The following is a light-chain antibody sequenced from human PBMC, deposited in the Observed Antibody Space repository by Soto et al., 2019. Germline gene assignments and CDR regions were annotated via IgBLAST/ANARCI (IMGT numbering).Light chain of an antibody. CDR2: SAS. CDR1: QGIRSS. V-gene: IGKV1D-12*01. J-gene: IGKJ5*01. Sequence: DIQITQTPPSVFAAVGDRATISCQSSQGIRSSLSWYQQKPGKAPKLLIYSASSLQSGVPSRFSGSGFGTDFTLTISSLQPEDFATYYCQQADTFPITFGQGTRLEIK. CDR3: QQADTFPIT.